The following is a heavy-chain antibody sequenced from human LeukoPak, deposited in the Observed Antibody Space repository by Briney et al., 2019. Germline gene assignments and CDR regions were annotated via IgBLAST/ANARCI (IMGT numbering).Heavy chain of an antibody. J-gene: IGHJ2*01. CDR2: IKQDGGEK. CDR3: ASYGDRGYFDL. V-gene: IGHV3-7*01. D-gene: IGHD4-17*01. Sequence: GGSLRLSCAASGFPFSSYWMSWVRQAPGKGLEWVANIKQDGGEKFYVDSVKGRFTISRDNAKNSLFLQMNSLRAEDTAVYYCASYGDRGYFDLWGRGTLVTVSS. CDR1: GFPFSSYW.